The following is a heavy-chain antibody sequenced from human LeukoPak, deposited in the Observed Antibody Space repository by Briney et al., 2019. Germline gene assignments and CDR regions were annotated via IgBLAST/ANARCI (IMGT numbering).Heavy chain of an antibody. J-gene: IGHJ6*03. Sequence: SQTLSLTCSVSGGSISSGDYYWSWIRQPPGKGLEWIGCIYDSGSTYYNPSLKSRITISVDTSKNQFSLKLSSVTAADTAVYYCARVSEQQKRVYYYYYMDVWGEGTTVTVSS. CDR2: IYDSGST. V-gene: IGHV4-30-4*08. CDR3: ARVSEQQKRVYYYYYMDV. CDR1: GGSISSGDYY. D-gene: IGHD1/OR15-1a*01.